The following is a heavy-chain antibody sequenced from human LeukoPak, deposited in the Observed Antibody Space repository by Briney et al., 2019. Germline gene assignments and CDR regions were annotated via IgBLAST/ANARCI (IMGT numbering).Heavy chain of an antibody. J-gene: IGHJ4*02. CDR3: ATGVAGKGDFDY. D-gene: IGHD6-19*01. V-gene: IGHV1-24*01. CDR2: FDPEDGET. Sequence: ASVKVSCKVSGYTLTELSMHWVRQAPGKGLEWMGGFDPEDGETIYAQKFQGRVTMTEDTSTDTAYMELSSLRSEDTAVYYCATGVAGKGDFDYWGQGTLVTVSS. CDR1: GYTLTELS.